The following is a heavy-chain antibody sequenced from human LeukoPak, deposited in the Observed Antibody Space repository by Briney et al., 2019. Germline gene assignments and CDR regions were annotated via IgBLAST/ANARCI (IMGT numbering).Heavy chain of an antibody. CDR3: AKDRRLYDILTPFDY. CDR1: RFTFSSYG. CDR2: ISNDAGNY. J-gene: IGHJ4*02. V-gene: IGHV3-30*18. D-gene: IGHD3-9*01. Sequence: PGGSLRLSCAASRFTFSSYGVHWVRQAPGKGLEWVALISNDAGNYYYADSVKGRFTISRDNSKNTLYLQMNSLRAEDTAVYFCAKDRRLYDILTPFDYWGQGTLVTVSS.